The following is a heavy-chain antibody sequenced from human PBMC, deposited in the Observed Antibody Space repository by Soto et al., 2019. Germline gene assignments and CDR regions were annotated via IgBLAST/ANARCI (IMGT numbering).Heavy chain of an antibody. CDR2: IYYSGST. V-gene: IGHV4-61*01. D-gene: IGHD2-2*01. J-gene: IGHJ6*02. CDR1: GGSVSSGSYY. Sequence: QVQLQESGPGLVKPSETLSLTCTVSGGSVSSGSYYWSWIRQPPGKGLEWIGYIYYSGSTNYNPSLTSRVTISVDTSKNQCSLKLSSVTAADTAVYYCARGDIVLVPAAPRVGYYYYGMDVWGQGTTVTVSS. CDR3: ARGDIVLVPAAPRVGYYYYGMDV.